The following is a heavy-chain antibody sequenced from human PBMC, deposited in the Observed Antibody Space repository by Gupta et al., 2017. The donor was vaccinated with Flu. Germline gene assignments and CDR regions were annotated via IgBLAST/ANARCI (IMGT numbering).Heavy chain of an antibody. V-gene: IGHV3-74*01. CDR3: ATVFEY. CDR1: AFTCSNYW. Sequence: AVAFTCSNYWFHWFLQVSGKGLVLGSRVDNDRSGTSYADSGKGRFTICRDNAKNTLYLQMNILRAEDTAVYYCATVFEYWCEGTLVTVSS. CDR2: VDNDRSGT. J-gene: IGHJ4*02. D-gene: IGHD2-21*02.